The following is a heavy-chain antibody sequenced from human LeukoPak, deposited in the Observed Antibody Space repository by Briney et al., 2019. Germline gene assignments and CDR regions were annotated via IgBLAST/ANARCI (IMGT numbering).Heavy chain of an antibody. V-gene: IGHV3-48*03. CDR2: ISSSGSTI. CDR1: GFTFSSYE. CDR3: AKDNWIGSSWKHLDY. D-gene: IGHD6-13*01. J-gene: IGHJ4*02. Sequence: PGGSLRLSCAASGFTFSSYEMNWVRQAPGKGLEWVSYISSSGSTIYYADSVKGRFTISRDNAKNSLYLQMNSLRAEDTALYYCAKDNWIGSSWKHLDYWGQGTLVTVSS.